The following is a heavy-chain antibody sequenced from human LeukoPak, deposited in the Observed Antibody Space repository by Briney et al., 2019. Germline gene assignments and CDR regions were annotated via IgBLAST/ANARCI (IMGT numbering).Heavy chain of an antibody. V-gene: IGHV4-34*01. CDR3: ARARNGSGSYSAAAYYFDY. D-gene: IGHD3-10*01. Sequence: SETLSLTCAVYGGSFSGYYWSWIRQPPGKGLEWIGEINHSGSTNYNPSLKSRVTISVDTSKNQFSLKLSSVTAADTAVYYCARARNGSGSYSAAAYYFDYWSQGTLVTVSS. CDR2: INHSGST. CDR1: GGSFSGYY. J-gene: IGHJ4*02.